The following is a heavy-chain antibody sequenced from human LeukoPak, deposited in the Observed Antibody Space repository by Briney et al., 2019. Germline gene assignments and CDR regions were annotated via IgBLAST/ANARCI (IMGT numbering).Heavy chain of an antibody. CDR1: GGSLSSSNW. D-gene: IGHD6-19*01. CDR3: ARASKYSRGWYRSLGAFDI. CDR2: IYHSGST. J-gene: IGHJ3*02. V-gene: IGHV4-4*02. Sequence: SGTLSLTCAVSGGSLSSSNWWSWVRQPPGKGLEWIGEIYHSGSTNYNPSLKSRVTISVDKSKNQFSLKLSSVTAADPAVYYCARASKYSRGWYRSLGAFDIWGQGTMVTVSS.